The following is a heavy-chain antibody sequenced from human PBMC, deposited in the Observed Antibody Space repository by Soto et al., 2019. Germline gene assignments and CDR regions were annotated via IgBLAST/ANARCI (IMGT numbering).Heavy chain of an antibody. Sequence: KAGGSLRLSCAASGFTFSDYYMSWIRQAPGKGLEWVSYISSSGNTVYYADSVEGRFTISRDNAQNSVHLQMNSLRAEDTAVYYCARDVGPVTIFGEALSGYFDFWGQGTLVTVSS. CDR2: ISSSGNTV. CDR1: GFTFSDYY. V-gene: IGHV3-11*01. J-gene: IGHJ4*02. D-gene: IGHD3-3*01. CDR3: ARDVGPVTIFGEALSGYFDF.